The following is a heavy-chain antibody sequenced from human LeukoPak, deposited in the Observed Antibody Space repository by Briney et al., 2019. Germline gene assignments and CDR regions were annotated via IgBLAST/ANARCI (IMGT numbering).Heavy chain of an antibody. CDR2: INHSGST. V-gene: IGHV4-34*01. CDR1: GGSFSGYY. Sequence: TSETLSLTCAVYGGSFSGYYWSWIRQPPGKGLEWIGEINHSGSTNYNPSLKSRVTISVDTSKNQFSLKLSSVTAADTAVYYCARSTALSVDYWGQGTLVTVSS. J-gene: IGHJ4*02. D-gene: IGHD5-18*01. CDR3: ARSTALSVDY.